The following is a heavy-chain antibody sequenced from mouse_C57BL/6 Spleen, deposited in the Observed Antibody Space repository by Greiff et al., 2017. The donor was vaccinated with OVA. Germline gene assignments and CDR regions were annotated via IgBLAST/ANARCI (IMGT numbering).Heavy chain of an antibody. V-gene: IGHV1-82*01. CDR1: RYAFSSSW. Sequence: VQGVESGPELVKPGASVKISCKASRYAFSSSWMNWVKQRPGKGLEWIGRIYPGDGDTNYNGKFKGKATLTADKSSSTAYMQLSSLTSEDSAVYFCARGGSSGCFDVWGTGTTVTVSS. CDR2: IYPGDGDT. J-gene: IGHJ1*03. CDR3: ARGGSSGCFDV. D-gene: IGHD1-1*01.